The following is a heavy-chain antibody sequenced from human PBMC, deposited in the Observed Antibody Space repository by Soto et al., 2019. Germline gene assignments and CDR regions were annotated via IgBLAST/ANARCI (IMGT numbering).Heavy chain of an antibody. V-gene: IGHV4-30-2*01. D-gene: IGHD3-22*01. CDR3: ARADSSGYALYHFDY. J-gene: IGHJ4*02. CDR1: GGSISSGGYS. Sequence: QLQLQESGSGLVKPSQTLSLTCAVSGGSISSGGYSWSWIRQPPGKGLEWIGYIYHSGSTYYNPSLKSRVPISVDRSKNQFSLKHSSVTAADPAVEYRARADSSGYALYHFDYWGQGTLVTVSS. CDR2: IYHSGST.